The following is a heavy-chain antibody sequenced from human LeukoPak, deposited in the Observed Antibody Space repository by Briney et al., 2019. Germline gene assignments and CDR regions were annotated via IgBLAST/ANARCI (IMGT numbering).Heavy chain of an antibody. V-gene: IGHV4-39*07. Sequence: SETLSLTCTVSGGSISSSSYYWGWIRQPPGKGLEWIGSIYYSGSTYYNPSLKSRVTISVDTSKNQFSLKLSSVTAADTAVYYCARSVDGIYSLPFDYWGQGTLVSVSS. CDR1: GGSISSSSYY. D-gene: IGHD1-26*01. CDR3: ARSVDGIYSLPFDY. CDR2: IYYSGST. J-gene: IGHJ4*01.